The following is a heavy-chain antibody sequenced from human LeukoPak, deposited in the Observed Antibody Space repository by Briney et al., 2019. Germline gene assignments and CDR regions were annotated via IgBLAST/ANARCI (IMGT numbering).Heavy chain of an antibody. CDR3: ARGQRLRLYYFDY. CDR1: GGSISSYY. V-gene: IGHV4-59*12. J-gene: IGHJ4*02. D-gene: IGHD3-3*01. CDR2: IYYSGST. Sequence: SETLSLTCTVSGGSISSYYWSWIRQPPGKGLEWIGYIYYSGSTNYNPSLKSRVTISVDTSKNQFSLKLSSVTAADTAVYYCARGQRLRLYYFDYWGLGTLVTVSS.